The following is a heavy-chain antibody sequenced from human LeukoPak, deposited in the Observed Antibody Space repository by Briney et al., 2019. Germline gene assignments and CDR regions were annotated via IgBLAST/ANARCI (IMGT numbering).Heavy chain of an antibody. CDR3: AKMQGYFDY. V-gene: IGHV3-23*01. Sequence: GGSLTLSCEASGLTFSSYGMSWLRQAPGKGLQWVSAITGDGTPPYYADSVKGLFTISRDNTKNMLYLQMSSLRAEDTAVYYCAKMQGYFDYWGQGTLVPVSS. CDR1: GLTFSSYG. CDR2: ITGDGTPP. J-gene: IGHJ4*02.